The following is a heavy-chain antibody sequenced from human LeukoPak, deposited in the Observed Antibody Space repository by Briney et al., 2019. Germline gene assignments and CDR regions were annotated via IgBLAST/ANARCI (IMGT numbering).Heavy chain of an antibody. D-gene: IGHD3-22*01. J-gene: IGHJ3*02. Sequence: GASVKVSCKASGYTFTNYGISWVRQAPGQGREWMGWISVYNDNTNYAQKLQGRVTLTTDTSTSTAYMELRSLRSDDTAVYYCARDEYYYDSSGLPIGFDAFDIWGQGTMITVSS. CDR2: ISVYNDNT. CDR1: GYTFTNYG. CDR3: ARDEYYYDSSGLPIGFDAFDI. V-gene: IGHV1-18*01.